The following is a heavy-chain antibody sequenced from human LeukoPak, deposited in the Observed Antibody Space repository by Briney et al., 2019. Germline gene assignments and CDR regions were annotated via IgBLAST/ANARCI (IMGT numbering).Heavy chain of an antibody. CDR3: ARAPYDILTGYPFDY. Sequence: PGGSLRLSCAASGFTFSSYAMHWVRQAPGKGLEWVAVISYDGSNKYYADSVKGRFTISRDNSKNTLYLQMNSLRAEDTAVYYWARAPYDILTGYPFDYWGQGTLVTVSS. D-gene: IGHD3-9*01. J-gene: IGHJ4*02. V-gene: IGHV3-30-3*01. CDR1: GFTFSSYA. CDR2: ISYDGSNK.